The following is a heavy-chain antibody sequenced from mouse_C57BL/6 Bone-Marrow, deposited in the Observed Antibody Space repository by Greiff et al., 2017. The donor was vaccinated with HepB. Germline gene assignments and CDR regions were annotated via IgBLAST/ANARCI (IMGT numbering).Heavy chain of an antibody. V-gene: IGHV1-50*01. CDR1: GYTFTSYW. CDR3: ARKDTYGNPAWFAY. D-gene: IGHD2-10*02. CDR2: IDPSDSYT. J-gene: IGHJ3*01. Sequence: QVQLQQPGAELVKPGASVKLSCKASGYTFTSYWMQWVKQRPGQGLEWIGEIDPSDSYTNYNQKFKGKSTLTVDTSSSTAYMQRSSLTSEDSAVYYCARKDTYGNPAWFAYWGQGTLVTVSA.